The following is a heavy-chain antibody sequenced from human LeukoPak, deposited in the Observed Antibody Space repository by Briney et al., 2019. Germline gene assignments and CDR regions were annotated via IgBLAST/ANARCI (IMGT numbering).Heavy chain of an antibody. D-gene: IGHD1-26*01. V-gene: IGHV3-30*18. CDR2: ISYDGGKK. CDR3: AKDRSKGSYGDEFVH. CDR1: GFTLSSHD. J-gene: IGHJ4*02. Sequence: GGSLRLSCAASGFTLSSHDMQWVRQAPGKGGEGGAIISYDGGKKDYADSVKGRFTISRDNSKNTLYLQMNSLRTEDRAVYYCAKDRSKGSYGDEFVHWGQGTLVTVSS.